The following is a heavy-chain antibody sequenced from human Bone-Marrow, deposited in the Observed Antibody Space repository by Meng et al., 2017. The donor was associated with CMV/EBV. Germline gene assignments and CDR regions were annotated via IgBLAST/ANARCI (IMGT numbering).Heavy chain of an antibody. CDR3: ARGVAAGERYFDY. D-gene: IGHD6-25*01. CDR1: GGSFSGYY. V-gene: IGHV4-34*01. J-gene: IGHJ4*02. Sequence: CPVYGGSFSGYYWSWIRQPPGKGLEWIGEINHSGSTNYNPSLKSRVTISVDTSKNQFSLKLSSVTAADTAVYYCARGVAAGERYFDYWGQGTLVTVSS. CDR2: INHSGST.